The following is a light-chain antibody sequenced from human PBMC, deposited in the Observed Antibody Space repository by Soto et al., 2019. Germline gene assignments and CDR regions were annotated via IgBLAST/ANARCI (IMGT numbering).Light chain of an antibody. V-gene: IGKV3-11*01. Sequence: EIVLTQSPGTLSLSPGERATLSCRASQSVSNNYLAWYQQKPGQAPRLLIYDASNRATGIPARFSGSGSGTDFTLTISSLEPDDFAVYYCQQRADWPITFGQGTRLETK. J-gene: IGKJ5*01. CDR2: DAS. CDR3: QQRADWPIT. CDR1: QSVSNNY.